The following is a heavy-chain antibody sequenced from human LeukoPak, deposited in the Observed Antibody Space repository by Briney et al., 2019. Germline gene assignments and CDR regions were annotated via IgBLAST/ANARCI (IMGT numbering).Heavy chain of an antibody. D-gene: IGHD3-3*01. Sequence: SETLSLTCTVSGGSISGSSYYWSWLRQPPGKGLEWIGDIYYSGSTNYNPSLKSRVTISVDTSKNQFSLKLSSVTAADTAVYYCARGGALRFLHYYYGMDVWGQGTTVTVSS. V-gene: IGHV4-61*01. J-gene: IGHJ6*02. CDR3: ARGGALRFLHYYYGMDV. CDR1: GGSISGSSYY. CDR2: IYYSGST.